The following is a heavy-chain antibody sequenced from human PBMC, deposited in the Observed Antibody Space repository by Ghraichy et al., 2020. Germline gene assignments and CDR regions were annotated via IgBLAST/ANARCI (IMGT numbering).Heavy chain of an antibody. J-gene: IGHJ5*02. Sequence: ASVKVSCKASGYTFTSYAMHWVRQAPGQRLEWMGWINAGNGNTKYSQKFQGRVTITRDTSASTAYMELSSLRSEDTAVYYCARGLGGIAAWWFDPWGQGTLVTVSS. V-gene: IGHV1-3*01. D-gene: IGHD6-13*01. CDR2: INAGNGNT. CDR3: ARGLGGIAAWWFDP. CDR1: GYTFTSYA.